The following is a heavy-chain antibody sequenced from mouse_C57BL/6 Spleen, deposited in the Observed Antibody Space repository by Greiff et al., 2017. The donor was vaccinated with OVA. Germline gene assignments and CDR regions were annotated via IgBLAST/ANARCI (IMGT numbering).Heavy chain of an antibody. V-gene: IGHV14-4*01. Sequence: EVKLVESGAELVRPGASVKLSCTASGFNIKDDYMHWVKQRPEQGLEWIGWIDPENGDTEYASKFQGKATITADTSSNTAYLQLSSLTSEDTAVYYCTTYYSNLAWFAYWGQGTLVTVSA. J-gene: IGHJ3*01. CDR2: IDPENGDT. D-gene: IGHD2-5*01. CDR1: GFNIKDDY. CDR3: TTYYSNLAWFAY.